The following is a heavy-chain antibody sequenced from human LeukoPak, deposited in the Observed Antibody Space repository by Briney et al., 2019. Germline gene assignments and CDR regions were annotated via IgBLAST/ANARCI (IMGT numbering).Heavy chain of an antibody. CDR3: ARDGGTWNHDYYMDV. V-gene: IGHV1-18*01. J-gene: IGHJ6*03. D-gene: IGHD1-14*01. CDR1: GYAFTSHG. Sequence: ASVKVSCKASGYAFTSHGFSWVRQAPGLGLEWMGWISAYNGYTNYAQKLQGRVTMTTDTSTSTAYMELRSLRSDDTAVYYCARDGGTWNHDYYMDVWGKGTTVTVSS. CDR2: ISAYNGYT.